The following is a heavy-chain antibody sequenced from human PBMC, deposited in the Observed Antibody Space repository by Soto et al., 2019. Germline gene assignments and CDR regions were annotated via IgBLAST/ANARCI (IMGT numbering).Heavy chain of an antibody. V-gene: IGHV4-39*01. CDR3: ASIVVGATGHTDFDH. D-gene: IGHD2-15*01. CDR1: GGSINSNNYF. Sequence: QLQESGPGLVKPSETLSLTCTVSGGSINSNNYFWGWIRQPPGKGLEYVGSVHYSGGTYYKPALKSRVPVSLDTSKNQISLRLKSVSAADTAVYYCASIVVGATGHTDFDHWGQGTLVIVSS. J-gene: IGHJ4*02. CDR2: VHYSGGT.